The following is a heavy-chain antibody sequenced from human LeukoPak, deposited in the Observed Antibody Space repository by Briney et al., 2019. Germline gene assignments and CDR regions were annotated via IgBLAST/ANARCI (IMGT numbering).Heavy chain of an antibody. CDR2: IKSKNDGGTS. D-gene: IGHD3-22*01. CDR1: GFTFSNAW. J-gene: IGHJ2*01. Sequence: GGSLRLSCAASGFTFSNAWMSWVRQAPGKGLEWVGRIKSKNDGGTSDYAAPVKGRFTISRDDSKNTLCLQMNSLKTEDTAVYYCTTDRLYYYDSSGHYYPHPRGFDLWGRGTLVTVSS. V-gene: IGHV3-15*01. CDR3: TTDRLYYYDSSGHYYPHPRGFDL.